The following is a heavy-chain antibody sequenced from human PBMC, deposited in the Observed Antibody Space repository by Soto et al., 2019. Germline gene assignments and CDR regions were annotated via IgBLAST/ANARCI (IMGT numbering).Heavy chain of an antibody. D-gene: IGHD3-3*01. Sequence: EVQLVESGGGLVQPGGSLRLSCVLSEFTFSTYWMSWVRQAPGKGLEWVANIEQDGGDKNYLESVRGRFTISRDNAKKSLYLEMNSLRAEDTAVYYCAGGSGLESEMWCQGNLVTVSS. CDR2: IEQDGGDK. V-gene: IGHV3-7*05. CDR1: EFTFSTYW. CDR3: AGGSGLESEM. J-gene: IGHJ4*02.